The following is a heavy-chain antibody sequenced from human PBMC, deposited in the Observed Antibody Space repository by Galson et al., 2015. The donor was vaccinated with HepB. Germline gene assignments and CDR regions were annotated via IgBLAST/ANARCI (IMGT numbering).Heavy chain of an antibody. CDR1: GYTFTSYY. CDR3: ARAKASSSSWYGVSDY. J-gene: IGHJ4*02. D-gene: IGHD6-13*01. V-gene: IGHV1-46*01. CDR2: INPSGGST. Sequence: SVKVSCKASGYTFTSYYMHWVRQAPGQGLEWMGIINPSGGSTSYAQKFQGRVTMTRDTSTSTVYMELSSLRSEDTAVYYCARAKASSSSWYGVSDYWGQGTLVTVSS.